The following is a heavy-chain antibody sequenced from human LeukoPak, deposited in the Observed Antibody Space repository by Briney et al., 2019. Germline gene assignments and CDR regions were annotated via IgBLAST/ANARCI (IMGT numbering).Heavy chain of an antibody. CDR2: IYYSGST. Sequence: SETLSLTCTVSGGSISSSSYYWGWIRQPPGTGLEWLGSIYYSGSTYYNPSLKSRVTISVDTSKNQFSLKLSSVTAADTAVYYCARGLNLRYFDWLSHYYYYMDVWGKGTTVTVSS. D-gene: IGHD3-9*01. V-gene: IGHV4-39*01. CDR3: ARGLNLRYFDWLSHYYYYMDV. CDR1: GGSISSSSYY. J-gene: IGHJ6*03.